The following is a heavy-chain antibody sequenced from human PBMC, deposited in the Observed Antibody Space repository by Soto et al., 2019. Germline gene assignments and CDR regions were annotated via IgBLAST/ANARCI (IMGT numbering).Heavy chain of an antibody. Sequence: QPGGSLRLSCAASGFTFSSYWMHWVRQAPGKGLVWVSRINSDGSSTSYADSVKGRFTISRDNAKNTLYLQMNSLRAEDTAVYYCARAQIAVAGTPRGYGMDVWGQGTTVTVSS. CDR1: GFTFSSYW. D-gene: IGHD6-19*01. CDR3: ARAQIAVAGTPRGYGMDV. V-gene: IGHV3-74*01. CDR2: INSDGSST. J-gene: IGHJ6*02.